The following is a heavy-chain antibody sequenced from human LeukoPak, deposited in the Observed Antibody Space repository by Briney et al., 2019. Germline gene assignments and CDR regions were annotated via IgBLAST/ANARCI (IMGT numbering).Heavy chain of an antibody. V-gene: IGHV3-74*01. CDR1: GSTFSKYW. Sequence: GGSLRLSCAASGSTFSKYWMLWVRQAPGKGLESVSRINTDGTVTTYADSVKGRFTVSRDNADNTMFLQMNSVRDEDTAVYYCATTQWLAPPPDSWGQGTPVTVSS. CDR3: ATTQWLAPPPDS. D-gene: IGHD6-19*01. J-gene: IGHJ4*02. CDR2: INTDGTVT.